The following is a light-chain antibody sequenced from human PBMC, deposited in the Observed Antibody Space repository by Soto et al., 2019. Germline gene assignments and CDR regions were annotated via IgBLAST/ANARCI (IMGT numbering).Light chain of an antibody. CDR3: QQSHSVPGT. CDR2: AAS. J-gene: IGKJ1*01. Sequence: DIQMTQSPSSLSASVGDRVTITCRASQSISSYLNWYQQKPGKAPKLLIYAASSLQSGVPSRFSGSGSGTDFSLSINGLQTEDFATYYCQQSHSVPGTFGQGTKVDIK. V-gene: IGKV1-39*01. CDR1: QSISSY.